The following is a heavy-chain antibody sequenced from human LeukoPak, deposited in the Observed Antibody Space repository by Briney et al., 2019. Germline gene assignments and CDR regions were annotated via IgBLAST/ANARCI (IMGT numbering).Heavy chain of an antibody. CDR1: GFTFSSYS. J-gene: IGHJ4*02. CDR2: ISSSSSTI. Sequence: GGSLRLSCAASGFTFSSYSMNWVRQAPGKGLEWVSYISSSSSTIYYADSVKGRFTISRDNAENSLYLQMNSLRAEDTAVYYCARHTWIAAAGPAIDYWGQGTLVTVSS. V-gene: IGHV3-48*01. D-gene: IGHD6-13*01. CDR3: ARHTWIAAAGPAIDY.